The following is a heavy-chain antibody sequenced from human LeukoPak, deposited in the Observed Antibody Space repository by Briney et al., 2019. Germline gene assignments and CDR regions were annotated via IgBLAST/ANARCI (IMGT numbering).Heavy chain of an antibody. CDR1: GFTFSDYG. V-gene: IGHV3-33*01. Sequence: PGKSLRLSCAVSGFTFSDYGIHWVRQAPGKGLEWVGVIYSDGSNKYFIDSVKGRFTISRDDSKNTVFLQMNSLRVDDTSVYYCARDLKSGYMDSWGQGTLVTVSS. CDR2: IYSDGSNK. D-gene: IGHD3-3*01. CDR3: ARDLKSGYMDS. J-gene: IGHJ4*02.